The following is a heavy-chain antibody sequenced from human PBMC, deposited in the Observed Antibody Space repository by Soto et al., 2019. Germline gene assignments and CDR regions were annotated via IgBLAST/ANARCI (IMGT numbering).Heavy chain of an antibody. CDR2: IGTAGDT. CDR3: ARGPGCGGSCYHGNFDY. J-gene: IGHJ4*02. D-gene: IGHD2-15*01. CDR1: GFTFSSYD. V-gene: IGHV3-13*01. Sequence: GGSLRLSCAASGFTFSSYDMHWVRQATGKGLEWVSAIGTAGDTYYPGSVKGRFTISRENAKNSLYLQMNSLRAGDTAVYYCARGPGCGGSCYHGNFDYWGQGTLVTVSS.